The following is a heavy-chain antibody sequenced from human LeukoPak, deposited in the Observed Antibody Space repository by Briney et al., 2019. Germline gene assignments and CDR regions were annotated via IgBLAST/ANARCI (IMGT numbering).Heavy chain of an antibody. V-gene: IGHV1-18*01. CDR3: ARDFLEAYYYDSSGPGDY. CDR1: GYTFTSYG. Sequence: ASVKVSCKASGYTFTSYGISWVRQAPGQGLEWMGWISAYNGNTNYAQKLQGRVTMTTDTTKSTAYMELRSLRSDDTAVYYCARDFLEAYYYDSSGPGDYWGQGTLVTVSS. CDR2: ISAYNGNT. D-gene: IGHD3-22*01. J-gene: IGHJ4*02.